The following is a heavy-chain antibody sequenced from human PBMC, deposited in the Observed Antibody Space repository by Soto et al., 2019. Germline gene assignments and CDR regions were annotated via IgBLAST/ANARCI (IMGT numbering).Heavy chain of an antibody. D-gene: IGHD2-15*01. CDR2: INQSGST. CDR1: GGSFSGHH. Sequence: QVQLQQWGAGLLKPSETLSLHCAVYGGSFSGHHWSWIRQPPGKGLEWIGEINQSGSTNYNPSLKSGVTISVDTSKKQFSLRLRSVTAADTAVYYCARGRQISPSTLFRRTGDYSMDVWGQWTTVTVSS. CDR3: ARGRQISPSTLFRRTGDYSMDV. V-gene: IGHV4-34*01. J-gene: IGHJ6*02.